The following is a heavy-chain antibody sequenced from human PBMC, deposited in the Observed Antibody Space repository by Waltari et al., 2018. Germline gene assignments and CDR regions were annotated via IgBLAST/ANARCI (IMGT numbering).Heavy chain of an antibody. CDR3: ARIGDDSSGYYLDY. V-gene: IGHV3-30*01. J-gene: IGHJ4*02. D-gene: IGHD3-22*01. CDR1: GLTFSSYA. CDR2: ISYDGSNK. Sequence: QVQLVESGGGVVQPGRSLRLSGAASGLTFSSYAMHWVRQAPGKGLEWLAVISYDGSNKYYADSVKGRFTISRDNSKNTLYLQMNSLRAEDTAVYYCARIGDDSSGYYLDYWGQGTLVTVSS.